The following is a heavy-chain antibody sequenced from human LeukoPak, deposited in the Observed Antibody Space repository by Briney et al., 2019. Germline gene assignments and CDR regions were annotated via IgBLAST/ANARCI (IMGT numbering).Heavy chain of an antibody. Sequence: PGGSLRLSCAASGFTFSQHYMSWVRQAPGKGLEWVSAISGSGGSTYYADSVKGRFTISRDNSKNTLYLQMNSLRAEDTAVYYCARRMAGADYWGQGTLVTVSS. CDR1: GFTFSQHY. V-gene: IGHV3-23*01. CDR3: ARRMAGADY. D-gene: IGHD2-8*01. CDR2: ISGSGGST. J-gene: IGHJ4*02.